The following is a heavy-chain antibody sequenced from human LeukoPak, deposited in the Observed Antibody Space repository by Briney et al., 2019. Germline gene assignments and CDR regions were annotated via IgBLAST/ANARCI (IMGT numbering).Heavy chain of an antibody. V-gene: IGHV3-15*01. D-gene: IGHD1-26*01. CDR3: TTDRGRTELPLFAS. Sequence: KTGGSLRLSCAASGFIFSNAWMSWVRQAPGKGLEWVGRIKSKTDGGTTDYAAPVKVRFTISRDDSKNTLFLQMSSLKTEDTAVYYCTTDRGRTELPLFASWGQGTLVTVSS. CDR2: IKSKTDGGTT. J-gene: IGHJ5*01. CDR1: GFIFSNAW.